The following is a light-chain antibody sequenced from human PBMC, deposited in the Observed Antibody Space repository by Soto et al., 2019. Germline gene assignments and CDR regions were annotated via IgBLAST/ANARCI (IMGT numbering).Light chain of an antibody. J-gene: IGKJ3*01. CDR1: QSLNRN. CDR2: GPS. Sequence: EILMTQSPATLSVSPGERATLSCRASQSLNRNLAWYQQKPGQAPRLIIYGPSTRASGIPARFSGSGSGTAFTLTISSLQSEDFALYYCQHYNDWPPAFTFGPGTKVDL. CDR3: QHYNDWPPAFT. V-gene: IGKV3D-15*01.